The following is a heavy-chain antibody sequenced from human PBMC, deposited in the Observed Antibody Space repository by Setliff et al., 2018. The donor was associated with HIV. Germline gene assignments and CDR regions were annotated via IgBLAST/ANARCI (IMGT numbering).Heavy chain of an antibody. CDR2: ISGNSGAV. CDR1: GFTFSSYS. CDR3: ASWAGTTPATTFFGPIDY. Sequence: GGSLRLSCAASGFTFSSYSMNWVRQAPGKGLEWVSFISGNSGAVTYADSVKGRFTISRDNARNSLYLQLNSLRAEDTAIYYCASWAGTTPATTFFGPIDYWGQGTLVTVSS. V-gene: IGHV3-48*01. J-gene: IGHJ4*02. D-gene: IGHD4-17*01.